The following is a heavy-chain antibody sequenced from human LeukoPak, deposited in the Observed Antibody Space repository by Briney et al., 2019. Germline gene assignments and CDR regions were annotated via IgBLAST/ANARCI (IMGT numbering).Heavy chain of an antibody. D-gene: IGHD3-10*02. CDR1: GFTFSRYN. V-gene: IGHV3-48*01. Sequence: PGGSLRLSCAASGFTFSRYNMNWVSQAPGKGLEWVSFISTSGSSMFYVDSVKGRFTISRDNAKNSVYLQMNSLRAEDTAVYYCAELGITMIGGVWGKGTTVTISS. CDR2: ISTSGSSM. J-gene: IGHJ6*04. CDR3: AELGITMIGGV.